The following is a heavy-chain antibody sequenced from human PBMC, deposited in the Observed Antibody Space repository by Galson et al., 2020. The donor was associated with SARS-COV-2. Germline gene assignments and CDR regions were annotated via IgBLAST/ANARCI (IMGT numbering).Heavy chain of an antibody. CDR2: INPSGGST. V-gene: IGHV1-46*01. CDR1: GGTFSSYT. CDR3: ARLAAAGTYYYYGMDV. D-gene: IGHD6-13*01. J-gene: IGHJ6*02. Sequence: ASVKVSCKASGGTFSSYTISWVRQAPGQGLEWMGIINPSGGSTSYAQKFQGRVTMTRDTSTSTVYMELSSLRSEDTAVYYCARLAAAGTYYYYGMDVWGQGTTVTVSS.